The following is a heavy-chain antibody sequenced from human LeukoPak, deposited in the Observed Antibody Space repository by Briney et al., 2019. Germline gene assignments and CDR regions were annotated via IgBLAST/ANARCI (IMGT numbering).Heavy chain of an antibody. D-gene: IGHD3-3*01. CDR3: ARDLTDDFWGGYHFDY. CDR1: GFTFSSYA. J-gene: IGHJ4*02. V-gene: IGHV3-21*01. Sequence: GGSLRLSCAASGFTFSSYAMNWVRQAPGKGLEWLSSISCSSNYTYYADSVKGRFTISRDNAENSLYLQVNSLRAEDTAVYYCARDLTDDFWGGYHFDYWGQGTLVTVSS. CDR2: ISCSSNYT.